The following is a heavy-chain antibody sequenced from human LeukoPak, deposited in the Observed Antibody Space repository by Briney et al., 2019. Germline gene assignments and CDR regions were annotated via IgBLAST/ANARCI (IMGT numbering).Heavy chain of an antibody. CDR1: GYTFSDYY. CDR3: ARDGCSSTTNCDENNWFDP. J-gene: IGHJ5*02. CDR2: INPSGGST. D-gene: IGHD2/OR15-2a*01. V-gene: IGHV1-46*01. Sequence: ASVKVSCKASGYTFSDYYVHWVRQAPGQGLEWMGVINPSGGSTRYAQKFQGRVTMTRDMSTSTVDMELSSLRSEDTAVYYCARDGCSSTTNCDENNWFDPWGQGTLVIVSS.